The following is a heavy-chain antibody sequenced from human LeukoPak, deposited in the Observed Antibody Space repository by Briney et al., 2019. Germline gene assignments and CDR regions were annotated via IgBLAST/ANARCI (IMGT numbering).Heavy chain of an antibody. Sequence: GGSLRLSCAASGFTVSSNHVNWVRQAPGKGPEWVSVIYTDGSTYYADSVKGRFTISRDSSKNTLFLQMNSLRAEDTAVYYCARDGTDVLTDRIRFDYWGQGTLVTVSS. CDR1: GFTVSSNH. CDR2: IYTDGST. J-gene: IGHJ4*02. D-gene: IGHD3-9*01. V-gene: IGHV3-53*01. CDR3: ARDGTDVLTDRIRFDY.